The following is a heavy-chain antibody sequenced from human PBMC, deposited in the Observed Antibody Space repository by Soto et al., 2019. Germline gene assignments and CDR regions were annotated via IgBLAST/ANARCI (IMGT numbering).Heavy chain of an antibody. CDR3: ARITMVRGVIEPYYYGMDV. Sequence: SETLSLTCTVSGGSISSSSYYWGWIRQPPGKGLEWIGSIYYSGSTYYNPSLKSRVTISVDTSKNQFSLKLSSVTAADTAVYYCARITMVRGVIEPYYYGMDVWGQGTTVTVSS. CDR1: GGSISSSSYY. V-gene: IGHV4-39*01. J-gene: IGHJ6*02. D-gene: IGHD3-10*01. CDR2: IYYSGST.